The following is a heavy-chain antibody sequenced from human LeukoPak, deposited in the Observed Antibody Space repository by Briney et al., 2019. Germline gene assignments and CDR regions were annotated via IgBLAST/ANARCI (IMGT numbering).Heavy chain of an antibody. V-gene: IGHV3-48*01. J-gene: IGHJ4*02. Sequence: GRSLRLSCAASGFTLSDYSMNWVRQAPGKGLEWISYIGIDSGNTNYADSVKGRFTISGDKAKNSLYLQMNSLRVEDTAVYYCARDYKYAFDNWGQGTLVTVSS. CDR3: ARDYKYAFDN. CDR2: IGIDSGNT. CDR1: GFTLSDYS. D-gene: IGHD5-24*01.